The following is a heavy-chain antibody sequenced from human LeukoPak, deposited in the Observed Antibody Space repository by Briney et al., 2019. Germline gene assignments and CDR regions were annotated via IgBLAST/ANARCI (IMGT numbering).Heavy chain of an antibody. CDR2: IWYDGSNK. V-gene: IGHV3-33*01. CDR1: GFTFSSYG. J-gene: IGHJ4*02. Sequence: GGSLRLSCAASGFTFSSYGMHWVRQAPGKGLEWVAVIWYDGSNKYYADSVKGRFTISRDNSKNTLYLQMNSLRAEDTAAFYCAREGYYGSGSYPTFYFDYWGQGTLVTVSS. CDR3: AREGYYGSGSYPTFYFDY. D-gene: IGHD3-10*01.